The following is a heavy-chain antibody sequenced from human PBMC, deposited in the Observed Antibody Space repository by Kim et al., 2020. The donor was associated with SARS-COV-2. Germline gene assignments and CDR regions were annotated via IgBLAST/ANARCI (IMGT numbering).Heavy chain of an antibody. CDR2: IYYSGST. CDR3: ARDHSHERGFDY. Sequence: SETLSLTCTVSGGSISSYYWSWIRQPPGKGLEWIGYIYYSGSTNYNPSLKSRVTISVDTSKNQFSLKLSSVTAADTAVYYCARDHSHERGFDYWGQGTLVTVSS. J-gene: IGHJ4*02. CDR1: GGSISSYY. V-gene: IGHV4-59*01.